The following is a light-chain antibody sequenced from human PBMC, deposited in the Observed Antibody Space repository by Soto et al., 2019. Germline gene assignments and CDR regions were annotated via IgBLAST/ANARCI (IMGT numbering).Light chain of an antibody. J-gene: IGKJ1*01. CDR1: QSVLYSSNNKNY. CDR2: WAS. CDR3: QQYYSTPWT. Sequence: DIVMTQSPDPLAVSLGERATINCKSSQSVLYSSNNKNYLAWYQHKPGQPPKLLIYWASTRESGVPGRFSGSGSVTDFTLNISSLQAEDVAVYYCQQYYSTPWTFGQGTKVEIK. V-gene: IGKV4-1*01.